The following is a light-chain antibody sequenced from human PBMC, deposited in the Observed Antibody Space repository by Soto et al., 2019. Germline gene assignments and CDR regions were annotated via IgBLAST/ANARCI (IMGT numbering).Light chain of an antibody. CDR1: QNIRKY. J-gene: IGKJ1*01. Sequence: DTQMTQSPSSLSASVGDSVTITCRANQNIRKYLNWYQQKPGKAPRLLIYGASILQSGVPSRFSGSASGTDFRLTITNLQPEDLATYYCQQSNDNPRTFGQGTKVDIK. V-gene: IGKV1-39*01. CDR2: GAS. CDR3: QQSNDNPRT.